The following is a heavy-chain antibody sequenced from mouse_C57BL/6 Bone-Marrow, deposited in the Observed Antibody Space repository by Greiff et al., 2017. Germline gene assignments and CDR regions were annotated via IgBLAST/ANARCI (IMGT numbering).Heavy chain of an antibody. CDR3: ARKRFFYARDY. Sequence: EVQLQQSGPELVKPGASVKISCKASGYTFTDYYMNWVKQSHGKSLEWIGDINPNNGGTSYNQKFKGKATLTVDKSSSTAYMELRSLTSEDSAVYYCARKRFFYARDYWGQGTSVTVSS. CDR2: INPNNGGT. V-gene: IGHV1-26*01. J-gene: IGHJ4*01. CDR1: GYTFTDYY.